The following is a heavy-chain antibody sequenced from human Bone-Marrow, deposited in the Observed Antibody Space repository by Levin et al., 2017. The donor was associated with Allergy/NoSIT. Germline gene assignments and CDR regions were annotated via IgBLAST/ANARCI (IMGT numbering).Heavy chain of an antibody. V-gene: IGHV4-39*01. CDR1: GGSIYTPSYF. CDR3: ASLRTVTGRAWFDP. CDR2: IYYTGSA. J-gene: IGHJ5*02. Sequence: SETLSLTCTVSGGSIYTPSYFWGWIRQPPGKGLEWIGNIYYTGSAYYNPSLQSRVTISIDTSKNQFSLKPNSVSAADSAVYYCASLRTVTGRAWFDPWGQGTLVTVSS. D-gene: IGHD7-27*01.